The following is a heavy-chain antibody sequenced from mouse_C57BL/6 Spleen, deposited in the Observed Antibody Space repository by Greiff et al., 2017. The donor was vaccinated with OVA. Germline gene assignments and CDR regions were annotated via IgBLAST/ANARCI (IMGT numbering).Heavy chain of an antibody. Sequence: EVKVVESEGGLVQPGSSMKLSCTASGFTFSDYYMAWVRQVPEKGLEWVANINYDGSSTYYLDSLKSRFLISRDNAKNILYLQMSSLKSEDTATYYCARGHYYFDDWGQGTTLTVSS. CDR2: INYDGSST. D-gene: IGHD6-1*01. V-gene: IGHV5-16*01. CDR1: GFTFSDYY. CDR3: ARGHYYFDD. J-gene: IGHJ2*01.